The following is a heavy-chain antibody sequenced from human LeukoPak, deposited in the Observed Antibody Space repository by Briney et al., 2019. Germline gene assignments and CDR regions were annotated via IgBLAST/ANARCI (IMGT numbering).Heavy chain of an antibody. D-gene: IGHD4-23*01. J-gene: IGHJ3*01. CDR1: GFTFSSCE. CDR2: ISSSGSII. Sequence: GGSLRLSCAASGFTFSSCELSWVRQAPAKGLEWVSYISSSGSIIYYADSVKGRFTISRDSAKNSLYLQMNSLGAEDTAVYYCAIHDYHSNSDAFHVWGQGTMVTVSS. V-gene: IGHV3-48*03. CDR3: AIHDYHSNSDAFHV.